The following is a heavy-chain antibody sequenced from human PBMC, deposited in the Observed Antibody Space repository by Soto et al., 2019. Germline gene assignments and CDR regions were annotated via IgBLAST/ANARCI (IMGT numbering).Heavy chain of an antibody. Sequence: GALRLSCASSGFAFSRYAMSWVRQAPGKGLEWVSGITGGGDTTYYADSVKGRFTISRDDSKYALHLLMNSLRAEDTAVYYCAKDRGGSYGYGLDVWGQGTTVTVSS. CDR3: AKDRGGSYGYGLDV. J-gene: IGHJ6*02. CDR1: GFAFSRYA. D-gene: IGHD1-26*01. V-gene: IGHV3-23*01. CDR2: ITGGGDTT.